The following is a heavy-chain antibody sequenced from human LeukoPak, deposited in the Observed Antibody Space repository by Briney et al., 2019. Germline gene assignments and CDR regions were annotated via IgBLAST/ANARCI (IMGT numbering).Heavy chain of an antibody. V-gene: IGHV3-23*01. J-gene: IGHJ4*02. CDR3: AKDRIVMSGFFDY. D-gene: IGHD6-19*01. CDR2: ISGRDGNT. CDR1: GFTFSSYA. Sequence: GGSLRLSCAASGFTFSSYAMSWVRQAPGKGLEWVSGISGRDGNTYYADSVKGRFTISRDNSKNTLYLQMISLRVEDTAIYYCAKDRIVMSGFFDYWGQGTLVTVSS.